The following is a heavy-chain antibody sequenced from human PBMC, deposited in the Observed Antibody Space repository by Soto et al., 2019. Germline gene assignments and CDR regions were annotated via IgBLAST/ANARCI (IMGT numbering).Heavy chain of an antibody. D-gene: IGHD6-19*01. J-gene: IGHJ6*02. CDR3: ARGHSSSGWYYYYYYGMDV. CDR1: GGSISSGDYY. V-gene: IGHV4-30-4*01. CDR2: IYYSGST. Sequence: SETLSLTCTVSGGSISSGDYYWSWIRQPPGKGLEWIGYIYYSGSTYYNPSLKSRVTISVDTSKNQFSLKLSSVTAADTAVYYCARGHSSSGWYYYYYYGMDVWGQGTTVTVSS.